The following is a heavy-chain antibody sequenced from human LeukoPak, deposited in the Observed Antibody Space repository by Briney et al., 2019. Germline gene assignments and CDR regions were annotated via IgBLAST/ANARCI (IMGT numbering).Heavy chain of an antibody. V-gene: IGHV3-9*01. Sequence: PGGSLRLSCAASGFTFDDYAMHWVRQAPGKGLEWVSGISWNSGSIGYADSVKGRFTISRDNAKNSLYLQMNSLRAEDTALYYCATGTNSGWYDGYFDYWGQGTLVTVSS. CDR1: GFTFDDYA. J-gene: IGHJ4*02. CDR3: ATGTNSGWYDGYFDY. CDR2: ISWNSGSI. D-gene: IGHD6-13*01.